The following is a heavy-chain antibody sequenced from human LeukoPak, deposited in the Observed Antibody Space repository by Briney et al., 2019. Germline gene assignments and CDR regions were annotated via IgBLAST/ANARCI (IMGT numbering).Heavy chain of an antibody. CDR1: GGTFSSYA. CDR3: ARDRPLVFHFWSGTQLDYYYGMDV. Sequence: SVKVSCKASGGTFSSYAISWVRQAPGQGPEWMGGIIPIFGTANYAQKFQGRVTITADESTSTAYMELSSLRSEDTAVYYCARDRPLVFHFWSGTQLDYYYGMDVWGQGTTVTVSS. D-gene: IGHD3-3*02. J-gene: IGHJ6*02. CDR2: IIPIFGTA. V-gene: IGHV1-69*13.